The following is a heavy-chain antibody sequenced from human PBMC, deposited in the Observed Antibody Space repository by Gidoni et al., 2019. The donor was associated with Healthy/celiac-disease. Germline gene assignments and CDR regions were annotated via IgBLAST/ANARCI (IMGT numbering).Heavy chain of an antibody. CDR3: AILEMATIIDYYYVMDV. CDR2: IIPILGIA. Sequence: QVQLVQSGPVLKKPGSSVKASCKASGGTFSSYTISWVRQAPGQGLEWMGRIIPILGIANYAQKFQGRVTITADKSTSTAYMELSSLRSEDTAVYYCAILEMATIIDYYYVMDVWGQGTTVTVSS. J-gene: IGHJ6*02. V-gene: IGHV1-69*02. CDR1: GGTFSSYT. D-gene: IGHD3-10*01.